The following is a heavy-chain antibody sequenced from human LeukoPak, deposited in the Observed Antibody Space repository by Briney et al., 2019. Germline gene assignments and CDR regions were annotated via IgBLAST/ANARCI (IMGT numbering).Heavy chain of an antibody. CDR2: IYYTGSA. CDR1: GAPITRYY. CDR3: ASTSSGWPLYGMDV. D-gene: IGHD6-19*01. Sequence: SETLSLTCTVSGAPITRYYWSWIRQPPGKGLEWIGYIYYTGSANYNPSLKSRVSISVDTSKNQFSLRLSSVTAADTAVYYCASTSSGWPLYGMDVWGQGTTVTVSS. V-gene: IGHV4-59*08. J-gene: IGHJ6*02.